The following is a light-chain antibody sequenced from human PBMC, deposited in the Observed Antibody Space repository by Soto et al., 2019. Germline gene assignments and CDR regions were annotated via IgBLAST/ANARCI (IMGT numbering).Light chain of an antibody. CDR2: GAS. V-gene: IGKV3-20*01. CDR1: QTVTNNY. Sequence: EIVLTQSPGTLSLSPGERATLSCRASQTVTNNYLAWYQQKPGQAPRLLIYGASSRATGIPDRFSGSGSGTDFTLTISRLEPEDFAVYYCQQYGNSPRFTFGPGTKVDIK. CDR3: QQYGNSPRFT. J-gene: IGKJ3*01.